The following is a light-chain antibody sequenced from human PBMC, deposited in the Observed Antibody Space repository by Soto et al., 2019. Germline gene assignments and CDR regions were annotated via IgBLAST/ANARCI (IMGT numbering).Light chain of an antibody. CDR2: AAY. J-gene: IGKJ3*01. CDR1: QGISNF. CDR3: QKHNEG. V-gene: IGKV1-27*01. Sequence: DIQMTQSPSSLSASVGDRVTITCRASQGISNFLAWFQQKPGKVPKLLIYAAYTLQSVVPSRFSGSGSGTDFTLTISSLQPEDVAAYYCQKHNEGFGPGTKVDIK.